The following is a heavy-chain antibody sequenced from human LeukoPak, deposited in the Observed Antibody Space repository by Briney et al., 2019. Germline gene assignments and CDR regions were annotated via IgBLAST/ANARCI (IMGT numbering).Heavy chain of an antibody. V-gene: IGHV3-21*01. CDR2: ISSSSSYI. J-gene: IGHJ4*02. CDR3: ARDLDGYNSFDY. CDR1: GFTFSSYS. D-gene: IGHD5-24*01. Sequence: NPGGSLRLSCAASGFTFSSYSMNWVRQAPGKGLEWVSSISSSSSYIYYADSVKGRFTISRDNAKNSLYPQMNSLRAEDTAVYYCARDLDGYNSFDYWGQGTLVTVSS.